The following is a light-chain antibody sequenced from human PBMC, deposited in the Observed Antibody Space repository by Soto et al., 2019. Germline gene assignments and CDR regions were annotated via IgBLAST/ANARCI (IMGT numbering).Light chain of an antibody. J-gene: IGLJ3*02. CDR3: SSYAGSILGV. CDR2: EVS. Sequence: QSALTQPPSASGSPGQSVTISCTGTSSDVGGYKYVSWYQQHPGKAPKLMIYEVSKRPSGVPDRFSGSKSGNTASLTVSGLQAEHEADYYCSSYAGSILGVFGGGTKLTVL. V-gene: IGLV2-8*01. CDR1: SSDVGGYKY.